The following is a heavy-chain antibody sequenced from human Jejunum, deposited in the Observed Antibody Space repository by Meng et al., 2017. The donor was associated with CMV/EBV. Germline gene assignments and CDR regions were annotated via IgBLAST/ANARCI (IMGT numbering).Heavy chain of an antibody. V-gene: IGHV3-30*02. J-gene: IGHJ4*02. CDR2: LRHDGTNE. CDR3: IRGPYGADSWYDY. Sequence: SGLIFSSSGLHWVRQAPGKGLEWVAFLRHDGTNECYSDSVKGRFTISRDNAKSTLYLQMNSLTAEDTAVYYCIRGPYGADSWYDYWGQGTLVTVSS. CDR1: GLIFSSSG. D-gene: IGHD4-17*01.